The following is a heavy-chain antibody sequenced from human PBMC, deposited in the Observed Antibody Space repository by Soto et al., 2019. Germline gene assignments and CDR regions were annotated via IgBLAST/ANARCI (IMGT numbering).Heavy chain of an antibody. J-gene: IGHJ4*02. CDR2: IWHDGTNK. CDR1: GGTFSSYG. D-gene: IGHD6-13*01. Sequence: LCCASAGGTFSSYGMDLGRPAPGKGLEWVTVIWHDGTNKYYADSVKGRFTISRDNSKNTLYLQMNSLRAEDTAVYYCASAKAGNWYSTFDYWGQGTLVTVSS. CDR3: ASAKAGNWYSTFDY. V-gene: IGHV3-33*01.